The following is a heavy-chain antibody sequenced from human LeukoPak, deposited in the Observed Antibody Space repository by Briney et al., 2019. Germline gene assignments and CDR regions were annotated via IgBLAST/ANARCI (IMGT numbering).Heavy chain of an antibody. CDR3: ARVKFGYSGYDTNFDY. CDR1: GFTFSSYS. Sequence: GGSLRLSCAASGFTFSSYSMNWVRQAPGKGLEWVSSISSSSSYIYYADSVKGRFTISRDNAKNSLYLQMNSLRAEDTAVYYCARVKFGYSGYDTNFDYWGQGTLVTVSS. D-gene: IGHD5-12*01. CDR2: ISSSSSYI. J-gene: IGHJ4*02. V-gene: IGHV3-21*01.